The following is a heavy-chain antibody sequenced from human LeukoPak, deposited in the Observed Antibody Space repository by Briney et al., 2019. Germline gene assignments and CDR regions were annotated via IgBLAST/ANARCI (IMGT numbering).Heavy chain of an antibody. CDR3: ARGGGLGYYFDY. Sequence: SETLSLTCAVYGGSFSGYYWGWIRQPPGKGLEWIGEINHSGSTNYNPSLKSRVTISVDTSKNQFSLKLSSVTAADTAVYYCARGGGLGYYFDYWGQGTLVTVSS. V-gene: IGHV4-34*01. J-gene: IGHJ4*02. D-gene: IGHD3/OR15-3a*01. CDR1: GGSFSGYY. CDR2: INHSGST.